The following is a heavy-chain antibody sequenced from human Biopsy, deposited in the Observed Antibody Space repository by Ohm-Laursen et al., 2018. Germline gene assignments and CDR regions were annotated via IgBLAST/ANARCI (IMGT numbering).Heavy chain of an antibody. D-gene: IGHD2-15*01. V-gene: IGHV3-48*01. Sequence: SLRLSCAASGFTFSSYSMNWVRQAPGKGLEWVSFISSGSSPIYYADSVKGRFTISRDDAKNSLYLQMNSLRAEDTAVYYCARAYPPPGRRLVVVAGDCDCWGQGTRVTVSS. J-gene: IGHJ4*02. CDR2: ISSGSSPI. CDR3: ARAYPPPGRRLVVVAGDCDC. CDR1: GFTFSSYS.